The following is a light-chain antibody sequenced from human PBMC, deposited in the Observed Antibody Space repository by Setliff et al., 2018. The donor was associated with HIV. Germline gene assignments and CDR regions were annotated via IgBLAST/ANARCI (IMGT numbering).Light chain of an antibody. J-gene: IGLJ1*01. CDR3: CSYAGSHTVV. V-gene: IGLV2-11*01. Sequence: QSALTQPRSVSGSPGQSVTISCTGTTSDVGGYGFVSWYQNHPGKAPKLMIYDVIKRPSGVPDRFSGSKSGNTASLTISGLQAEDEADYYCCSYAGSHTVVFGTGTKVTVL. CDR2: DVI. CDR1: TSDVGGYGF.